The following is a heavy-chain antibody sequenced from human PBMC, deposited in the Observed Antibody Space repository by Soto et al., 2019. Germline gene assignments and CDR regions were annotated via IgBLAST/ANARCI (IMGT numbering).Heavy chain of an antibody. V-gene: IGHV1-69*12. Sequence: QVQLVQSGAEVKKPGSSVKVSCKASGGTFSSYAISWVRQAPGQGLEWMGGIIPIFGTANYAQKFQGRVTITADESTSTAYMELSSLRSEDTAAYYCARDGEYCSGGSCSTYNWFDPWGQGTLVTVSS. CDR1: GGTFSSYA. D-gene: IGHD2-15*01. CDR2: IIPIFGTA. J-gene: IGHJ5*02. CDR3: ARDGEYCSGGSCSTYNWFDP.